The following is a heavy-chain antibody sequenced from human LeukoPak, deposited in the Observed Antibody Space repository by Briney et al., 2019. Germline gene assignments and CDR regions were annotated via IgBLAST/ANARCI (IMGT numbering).Heavy chain of an antibody. CDR3: ARGSQDIVVVPAAGSVNWFDP. V-gene: IGHV4-39*07. J-gene: IGHJ5*02. D-gene: IGHD2-2*01. CDR1: GGSISSSSYY. Sequence: PSETLSLTCTVSGGSISSSSYYWGWIRQPPGKGLEWIGSIYYSGSTYYNPSLKSRVTISVDTSKNQFSLKLSSVTAADTAVYYCARGSQDIVVVPAAGSVNWFDPWGQGTLITVSS. CDR2: IYYSGST.